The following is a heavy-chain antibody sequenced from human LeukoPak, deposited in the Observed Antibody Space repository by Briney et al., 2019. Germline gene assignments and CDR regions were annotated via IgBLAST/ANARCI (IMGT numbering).Heavy chain of an antibody. J-gene: IGHJ5*02. CDR2: IYYSGST. CDR1: GGSISSSSYY. V-gene: IGHV4-39*07. D-gene: IGHD2-15*01. CDR3: ARGRGYCSGGSCYKWFDP. Sequence: SETLSLTCTVSGGSISSSSYYWGWIRQPPGKGLEWIGSIYYSGSTYYNPSLKSRVTISVDASKNQFSLKLSSVTAADTAVYYCARGRGYCSGGSCYKWFDPWGQGTLVTVSS.